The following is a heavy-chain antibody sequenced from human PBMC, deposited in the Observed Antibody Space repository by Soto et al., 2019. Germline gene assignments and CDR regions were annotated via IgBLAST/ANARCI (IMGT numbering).Heavy chain of an antibody. D-gene: IGHD3-3*01. V-gene: IGHV4-34*01. Sequence: SETLSLTCAVYGGSFSGYYWSWIRQPPGKGLEWIGEINHSGSTNYNPSLKSRVTISVDTSKNQFSLKLSSVTAADTAVYYCARISITIFGVVISAPYYYGMDVWGQGTTVTVSS. CDR2: INHSGST. J-gene: IGHJ6*02. CDR1: GGSFSGYY. CDR3: ARISITIFGVVISAPYYYGMDV.